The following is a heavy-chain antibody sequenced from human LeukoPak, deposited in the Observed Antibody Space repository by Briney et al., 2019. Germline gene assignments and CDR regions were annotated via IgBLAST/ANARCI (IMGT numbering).Heavy chain of an antibody. CDR2: IKQDGSEK. CDR3: ARDVDCGGDCYIPYYFDY. Sequence: GGSLRLSCAASGFTFSNYWMTWVRQAPGKGLEWVANIKQDGSEKYYVASVKGRFTISKDNAKNSLCLQMNSLRAEDTAMYYCARDVDCGGDCYIPYYFDYWGQGTLVTVSS. D-gene: IGHD2-21*02. J-gene: IGHJ4*02. CDR1: GFTFSNYW. V-gene: IGHV3-7*01.